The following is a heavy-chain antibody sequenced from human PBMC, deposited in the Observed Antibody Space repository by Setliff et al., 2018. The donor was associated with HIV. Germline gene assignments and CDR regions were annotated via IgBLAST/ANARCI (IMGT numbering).Heavy chain of an antibody. D-gene: IGHD2-21*02. J-gene: IGHJ5*02. CDR3: ARPRRVRSGAWYWFDI. CDR2: IYQSGSI. Sequence: SETLSLTCAASGYSINSGFSRAWIRQPPGQGPQWIGSIYQSGSIYYNPSLQSRVTISVDSSKNQFSLNLFSVTAADTAVYYCARPRRVRSGAWYWFDIWGQGTLVTVSS. CDR1: GYSINSGFS. V-gene: IGHV4-38-2*01.